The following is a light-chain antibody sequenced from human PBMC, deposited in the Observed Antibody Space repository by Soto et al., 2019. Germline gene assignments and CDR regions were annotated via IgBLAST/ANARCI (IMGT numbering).Light chain of an antibody. J-gene: IGLJ3*02. V-gene: IGLV4-69*01. CDR3: PTWGTGILGQWHSV. Sequence: QLVLTQSPSASASLGASVKLTCTLSSGHSSYAVAWHQQLPEKGPRYFMKLNADGSHTKGDGIPDRFSGSSSGAERYLTILSLQSEANYSSPTWGTGILGQWHSVFGGGTKLTVL. CDR2: LNADGSH. CDR1: SGHSSYA.